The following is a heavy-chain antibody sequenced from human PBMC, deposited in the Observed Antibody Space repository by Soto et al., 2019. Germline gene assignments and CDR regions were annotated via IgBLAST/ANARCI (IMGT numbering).Heavy chain of an antibody. J-gene: IGHJ4*02. CDR3: TSSSVSDIVVVAAASELDY. V-gene: IGHV3-30*04. D-gene: IGHD2-15*01. Sequence: GWSLRLSCAASGFTFKSNAMHWVRQAPGKGLEWVAVISYDGSNKHYTDSVKGRFTISRDNSKNTLYLQMNGLRPEDTAVYYCTSSSVSDIVVVAAASELDYWGQGTLVTVSS. CDR1: GFTFKSNA. CDR2: ISYDGSNK.